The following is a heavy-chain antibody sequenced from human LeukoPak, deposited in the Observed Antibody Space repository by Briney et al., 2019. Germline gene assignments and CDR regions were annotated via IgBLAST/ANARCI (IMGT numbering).Heavy chain of an antibody. CDR2: ISGSGGST. V-gene: IGHV3-23*01. Sequence: GGSLRLSCAASGFTLSSYAMSWVRQAPGKGLEWASAISGSGGSTYYADSVKGRFTISRDNSKNTLYLQMNSLRAEDTAVYYCAKDNRYYFDYWGQGTLVTVSS. J-gene: IGHJ4*02. CDR1: GFTLSSYA. CDR3: AKDNRYYFDY.